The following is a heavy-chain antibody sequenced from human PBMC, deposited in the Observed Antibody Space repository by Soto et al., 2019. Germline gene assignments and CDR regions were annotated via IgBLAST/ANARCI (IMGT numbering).Heavy chain of an antibody. CDR2: IIPIFGTA. CDR1: GGTFSSYA. CDR3: ARVRRAAAGNYYYYDGMDV. D-gene: IGHD6-13*01. J-gene: IGHJ6*02. V-gene: IGHV1-69*12. Sequence: QVQLVQSGAEVKKPGSSVKVSCKASGGTFSSYAISWVRQAPGQGLEWMGGIIPIFGTANYAQKFQGRVTITADESTSTAYMELSSLRSEDTAVYYCARVRRAAAGNYYYYDGMDVWGQGTTVTVSS.